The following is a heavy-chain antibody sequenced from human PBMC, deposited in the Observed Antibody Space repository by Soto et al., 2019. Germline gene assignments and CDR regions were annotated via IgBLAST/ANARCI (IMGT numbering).Heavy chain of an antibody. Sequence: SVKVSCKASGFTFTSSAVQWVRQARGQRLEWIGWIVVGSGNTNYAQKFQERVTITRDMSTSTAYMELSSLRSEDTAVYYCAADAPLRDGYNRDAFDIWGQGTMVTVSS. CDR2: IVVGSGNT. CDR3: AADAPLRDGYNRDAFDI. J-gene: IGHJ3*02. V-gene: IGHV1-58*01. D-gene: IGHD5-12*01. CDR1: GFTFTSSA.